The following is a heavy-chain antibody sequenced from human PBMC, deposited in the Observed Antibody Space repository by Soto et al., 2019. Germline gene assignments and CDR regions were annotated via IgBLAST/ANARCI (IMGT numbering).Heavy chain of an antibody. CDR1: GYTFTSYG. V-gene: IGHV1-18*01. Sequence: ASVKVSCKASGYTFTSYGISWVRQAPGQGLEWMGWISAYNGNTNYAQKLQGRVTMTTDTSMSTAYMELRSLRSEDTAVYYCAKRFVTTGNYVFFDSWGQGTPVTVSS. CDR2: ISAYNGNT. CDR3: AKRFVTTGNYVFFDS. J-gene: IGHJ4*01. D-gene: IGHD1-7*01.